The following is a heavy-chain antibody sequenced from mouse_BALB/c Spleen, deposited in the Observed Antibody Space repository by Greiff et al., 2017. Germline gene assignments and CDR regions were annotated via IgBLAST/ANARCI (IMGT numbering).Heavy chain of an antibody. J-gene: IGHJ3*01. CDR2: ISYDGSN. CDR3: ARERELLRAWFAY. Sequence: VQLKESGPGLVKPSQSLSLTCSVTGYSITSGYYWNWIRQFPGNKLEWMGYISYDGSNNYNPSLKNRISITRDTSKNQFFLKLNSVTTEDTATYYCARERELLRAWFAYWGQGTLVTVSA. D-gene: IGHD1-1*01. V-gene: IGHV3-6*02. CDR1: GYSITSGYY.